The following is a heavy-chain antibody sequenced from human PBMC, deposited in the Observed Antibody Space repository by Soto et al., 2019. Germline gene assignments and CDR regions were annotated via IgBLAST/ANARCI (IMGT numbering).Heavy chain of an antibody. CDR3: AASRAYDSSDYSGFHSGMDV. J-gene: IGHJ6*02. D-gene: IGHD3-22*01. CDR2: LSWNGVTI. Sequence: EVQLVESGGDLVQPGRSLRLSCAASGFTFDDYAVHWVRQVPGKGLQWVSGLSWNGVTIGYAASVKGRFTISRDNAKKSLYLQMNGLRPDDTAFYYCAASRAYDSSDYSGFHSGMDVWGLGTTVTVS. CDR1: GFTFDDYA. V-gene: IGHV3-9*01.